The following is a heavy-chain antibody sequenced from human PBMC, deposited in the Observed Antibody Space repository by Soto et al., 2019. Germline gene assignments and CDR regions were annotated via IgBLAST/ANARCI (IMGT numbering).Heavy chain of an antibody. Sequence: EVQLVESGGGLVQPGRSLRLSCAASGFTFDDYAMHWFRQAPGKGLEWVSGISWNSGSIGYADSVKGRFTISRDNAKNSLYQQMNSLRAEDTALYYCAKDTGTTEWYFDYWGQGTLVTVSS. D-gene: IGHD1-7*01. J-gene: IGHJ4*02. V-gene: IGHV3-9*01. CDR3: AKDTGTTEWYFDY. CDR2: ISWNSGSI. CDR1: GFTFDDYA.